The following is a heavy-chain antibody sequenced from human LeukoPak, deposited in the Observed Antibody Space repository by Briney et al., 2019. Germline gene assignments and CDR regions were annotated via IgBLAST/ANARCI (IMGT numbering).Heavy chain of an antibody. CDR2: INPNSGGT. CDR1: GYTFTGYY. D-gene: IGHD3-22*01. CDR3: ARVNQNQWLSLDY. J-gene: IGHJ4*02. V-gene: IGHV1-2*02. Sequence: GASVKVSCKASGYTFTGYYMHWVRQAPGQGLEWMGWINPNSGGTNYAQKFQGRVTMTRDTSISTAYMELSRLRSDDTAVYYRARVNQNQWLSLDYWGQGTLVTVSS.